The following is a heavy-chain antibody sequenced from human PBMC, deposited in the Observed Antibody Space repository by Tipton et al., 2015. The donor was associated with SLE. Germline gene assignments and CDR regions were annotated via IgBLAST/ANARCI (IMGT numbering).Heavy chain of an antibody. Sequence: TLSLTCAVSGYSITRSYYWGWIRQPPGKGLEWIGSFAHSGTTFYNPSLNSRVSISSDTSKNEFSLRLSSVTAADTAVYYCARLYGSDFDYWGQGTLVTVSS. CDR1: GYSITRSYY. J-gene: IGHJ4*02. D-gene: IGHD3-10*01. CDR3: ARLYGSDFDY. CDR2: FAHSGTT. V-gene: IGHV4-38-2*01.